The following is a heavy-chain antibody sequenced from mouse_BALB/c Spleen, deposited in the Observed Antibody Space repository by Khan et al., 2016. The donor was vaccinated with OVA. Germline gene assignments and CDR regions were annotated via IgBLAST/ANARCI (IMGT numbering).Heavy chain of an antibody. D-gene: IGHD1-1*01. CDR3: ARSFLRGSAGLVE. V-gene: IGHV2-6-1*01. Sequence: QVQLKESGPGLVAPSQSLSITCTISGFSLTSYGVHWVRQPPGKGLEWLVVIWSDGSTTYNSALKSRLSISTDNSKSQVFLKMNRLQTDDTAIYYCARSFLRGSAGLVEWGQGTLVTVSA. CDR2: IWSDGST. J-gene: IGHJ3*01. CDR1: GFSLTSYG.